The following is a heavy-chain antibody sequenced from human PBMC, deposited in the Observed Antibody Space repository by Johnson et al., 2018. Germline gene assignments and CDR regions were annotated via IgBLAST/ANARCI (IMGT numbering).Heavy chain of an antibody. CDR2: ISGSGSNT. J-gene: IGHJ1*01. V-gene: IGHV3-23*01. D-gene: IGHD3-22*01. Sequence: ASGFTFSSYAMNWVRQAPGKGLEWVSGISGSGSNTYYADSVKGRFTISRDNSKNTLYLQMNSLKTEDTAVYYCTTDSSGYYYGYSKEYFQHWGQGTLVTVSS. CDR3: TTDSSGYYYGYSKEYFQH. CDR1: GFTFSSYA.